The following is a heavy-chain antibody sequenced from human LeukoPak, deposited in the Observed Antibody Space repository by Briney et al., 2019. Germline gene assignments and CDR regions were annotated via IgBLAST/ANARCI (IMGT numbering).Heavy chain of an antibody. CDR1: GDSVSSNSAA. D-gene: IGHD3-22*01. CDR3: ARDWYYYDSSGYYVDAFDI. V-gene: IGHV6-1*01. J-gene: IGHJ3*02. Sequence: SQTPSLTCAISGDSVSSNSAAWNWIRQSPSRGLEWLGRTYYRSKWYNDYAVSVKSRITINPDTFKNQFSLQLNSVTPEDTAVYYCARDWYYYDSSGYYVDAFDIWGQGTMVTVSS. CDR2: TYYRSKWYN.